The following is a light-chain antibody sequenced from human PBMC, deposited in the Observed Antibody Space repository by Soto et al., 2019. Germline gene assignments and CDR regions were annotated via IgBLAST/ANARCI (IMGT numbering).Light chain of an antibody. CDR1: NSDVNY. V-gene: IGLV2-14*01. Sequence: QSALTQPASVSGAPGQSITISCTGTNSDVNYVSWHQQHPGKAPKLMIYEVINRSSGVSTRFSGSKSGNTASLTISGLQAEDEADYYCSSSTSSNTFVFXTGTKLTV. CDR3: SSSTSSNTFV. J-gene: IGLJ1*01. CDR2: EVI.